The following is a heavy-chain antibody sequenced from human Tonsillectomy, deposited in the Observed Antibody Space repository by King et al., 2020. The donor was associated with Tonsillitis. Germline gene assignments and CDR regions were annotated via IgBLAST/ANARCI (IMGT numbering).Heavy chain of an antibody. Sequence: VQLVESGGGLVKPGGSLRLSCAASGFPFSDYYMSWLRQAPGKGLEWLSYISSSVTTIYYADSVRGRFTISRDNAKKSLYLQMNSLRAEDTAVYYFARVAYDVMAFPMAYFDSWGPGTLVTVSS. D-gene: IGHD3-22*01. CDR2: ISSSVTTI. CDR1: GFPFSDYY. J-gene: IGHJ4*02. CDR3: ARVAYDVMAFPMAYFDS. V-gene: IGHV3-11*01.